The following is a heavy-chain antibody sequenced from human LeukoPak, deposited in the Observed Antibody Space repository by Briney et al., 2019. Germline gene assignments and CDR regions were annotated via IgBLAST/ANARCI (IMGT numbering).Heavy chain of an antibody. V-gene: IGHV3-9*01. CDR3: AKGRQKYQLGSNNWF. D-gene: IGHD2-2*01. J-gene: IGHJ5*01. CDR1: GFTFDDYV. Sequence: GGSLRLSWAATGFTFDDYVMRWVRQAPGKGLGWVSGNSWNSGSIGYADSVKGRFTISRDNAHHYLHLQMNSQRAEDTAFYYCAKGRQKYQLGSNNWF. CDR2: NSWNSGSI.